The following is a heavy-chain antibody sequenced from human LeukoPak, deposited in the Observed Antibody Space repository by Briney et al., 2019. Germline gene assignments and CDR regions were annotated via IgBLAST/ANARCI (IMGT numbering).Heavy chain of an antibody. CDR3: ARVWFGELGAFDI. V-gene: IGHV3-21*01. CDR2: ISSSSSYI. CDR1: GFTFSSYS. D-gene: IGHD3-10*01. J-gene: IGHJ3*02. Sequence: GGSLRLSCAASGFTFSSYSMNWVRQAPGKGLEWVSSISSSSSYIYYADSVKGRFTISRDNAKNSLYLQMNSLRAEGTAVYYCARVWFGELGAFDIWGQGTMVTVSS.